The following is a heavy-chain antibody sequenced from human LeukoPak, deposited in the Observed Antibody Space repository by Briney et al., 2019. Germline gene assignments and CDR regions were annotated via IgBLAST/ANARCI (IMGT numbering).Heavy chain of an antibody. Sequence: GASVKVSCKASGYTFTGYYMHWVRQAPGQGLEWMGWINPHSGGTNYAQKFQGRVTMTRDTSISTAYMELSRLRSDDTAVYYCARVLGGNSGIYYYYGMDVWGQGTTVTVSS. V-gene: IGHV1-2*02. CDR2: INPHSGGT. CDR1: GYTFTGYY. CDR3: ARVLGGNSGIYYYYGMDV. J-gene: IGHJ6*02. D-gene: IGHD4-23*01.